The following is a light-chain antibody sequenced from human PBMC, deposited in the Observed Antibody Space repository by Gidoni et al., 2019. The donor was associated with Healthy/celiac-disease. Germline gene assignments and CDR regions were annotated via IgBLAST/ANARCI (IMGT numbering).Light chain of an antibody. Sequence: DIQMTQSPSTLSASVGDRVTITCRASQSISSWLAWYQKKPGKAPKLLIYKASSLESGVPSRFSGSGSGTEFTLTISSLQPDDFATYYCQQYPEYTFGQGTKLEIK. V-gene: IGKV1-5*03. CDR1: QSISSW. CDR2: KAS. CDR3: QQYPEYT. J-gene: IGKJ2*01.